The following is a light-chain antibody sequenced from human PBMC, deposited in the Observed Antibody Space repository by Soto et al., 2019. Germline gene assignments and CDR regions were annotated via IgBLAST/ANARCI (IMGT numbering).Light chain of an antibody. Sequence: QYALTQPASESGSPGQSITISCTGTSSDVGSYNLVSWYQQHPGKAPKLIIYEGSKRPSGVSNRFSGSKSGNTASLTISGLQAEDEADYYCCSYAGSSTVVFGGGTQLTVL. CDR1: SSDVGSYNL. CDR3: CSYAGSSTVV. J-gene: IGLJ2*01. V-gene: IGLV2-23*01. CDR2: EGS.